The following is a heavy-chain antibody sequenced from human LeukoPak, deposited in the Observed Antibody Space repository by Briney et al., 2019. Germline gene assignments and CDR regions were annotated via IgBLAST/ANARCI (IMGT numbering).Heavy chain of an antibody. J-gene: IGHJ3*02. Sequence: GASVKVSCKASGYTFTSYDINWVRQAPGQGLEWMGGIIPIFGTANYAQKFQGRVTITADESTSTAYMELSSLRSEDTAVYYCVRVISTAATYFRYAFDIWGQGTMVTVSS. CDR2: IIPIFGTA. V-gene: IGHV1-69*13. CDR3: VRVISTAATYFRYAFDI. D-gene: IGHD3-22*01. CDR1: GYTFTSYD.